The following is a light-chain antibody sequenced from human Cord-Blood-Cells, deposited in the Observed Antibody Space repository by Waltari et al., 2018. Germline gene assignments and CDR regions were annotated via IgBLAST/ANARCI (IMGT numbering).Light chain of an antibody. Sequence: DIQMTQYPSSLSASVGDRVTITCRASQGVSNYLAWFQQKPGKGPKSLIYASSSLQSGVPSKFSDSRSSTDLNLTISSLQPEDFSTYHCQQYNSYPITFGPGTLLEIK. CDR1: QGVSNY. CDR3: QQYNSYPIT. V-gene: IGKV1-16*02. J-gene: IGKJ5*01. CDR2: ASS.